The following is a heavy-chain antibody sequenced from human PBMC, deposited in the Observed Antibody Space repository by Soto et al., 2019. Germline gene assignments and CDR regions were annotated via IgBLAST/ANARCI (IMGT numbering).Heavy chain of an antibody. CDR1: GGSFSGYY. D-gene: IGHD3-22*01. CDR3: ARGNDESSGYYPYYYYGMDV. Sequence: QSQTLSLTCAVSGGSFSGYYWSWIRHPPGKGLEWIGEINHSGSTNYNPSLKSRVTISVDTSKNQFSLKLSSVTAADTAVYYCARGNDESSGYYPYYYYGMDVWGQGTTVTVSS. J-gene: IGHJ6*02. CDR2: INHSGST. V-gene: IGHV4-34*01.